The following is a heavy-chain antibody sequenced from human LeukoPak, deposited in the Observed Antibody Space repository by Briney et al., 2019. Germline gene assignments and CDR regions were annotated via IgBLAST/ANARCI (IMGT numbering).Heavy chain of an antibody. V-gene: IGHV4-39*01. CDR3: ARQRIAATDPKLNWFDP. J-gene: IGHJ5*02. CDR1: GDSISSSSYY. Sequence: SETLSLTCTVSGDSISSSSYYWGWIRQPPGKGLEWIGSIYYSGSIYYNPSLKSRVTISIDTSKNQFSLRLTSVTAVDTAVYSCARQRIAATDPKLNWFDPWGQGTLVTVSS. D-gene: IGHD6-13*01. CDR2: IYYSGSI.